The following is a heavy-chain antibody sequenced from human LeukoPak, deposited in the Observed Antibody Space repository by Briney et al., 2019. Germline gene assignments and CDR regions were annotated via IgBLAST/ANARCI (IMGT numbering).Heavy chain of an antibody. Sequence: GGSLRLSCVASGFTFSSYWMHWVRQDPRKGLGWVSTIGASGGGTYYADFVKGRFTISRDNSKNTLYLQMDSLGAEDTAVYYCAQDYYDSGAYYHPYGYCGQGTPVTVSS. CDR3: AQDYYDSGAYYHPYGY. J-gene: IGHJ4*02. CDR1: GFTFSSYW. D-gene: IGHD3-22*01. CDR2: IGASGGGT. V-gene: IGHV3-23*01.